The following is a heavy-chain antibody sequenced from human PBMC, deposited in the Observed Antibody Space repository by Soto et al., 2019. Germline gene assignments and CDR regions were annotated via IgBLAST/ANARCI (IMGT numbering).Heavy chain of an antibody. CDR2: VYYSGST. CDR3: ASCANYNRF. CDR1: GGSMSSYY. J-gene: IGHJ4*02. Sequence: QVQLQESGPGLVKPSETLSLTCNVSGGSMSSYYWSWIRQPPGQGLEWIGYVYYSGSTNYNPSLKXRXTXXVDTSKNQFSLKLSSVTAADTAVYYCASCANYNRFWGQGTLVTVSS. V-gene: IGHV4-59*01. D-gene: IGHD4-4*01.